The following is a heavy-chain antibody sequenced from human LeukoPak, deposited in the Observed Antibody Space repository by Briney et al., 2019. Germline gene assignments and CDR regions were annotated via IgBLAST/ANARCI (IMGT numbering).Heavy chain of an antibody. V-gene: IGHV1-2*02. Sequence: ASVRLSSAASVYTFTVYYMHWVRQAPGQGGECVGWINPNRDGTNYTQKFRGRVTITRDTSISTAYMELSRLRSDDTDVYYCASTSTYYYDRSGYSGAFDIWGQGTMVTVSS. CDR3: ASTSTYYYDRSGYSGAFDI. D-gene: IGHD3-22*01. CDR1: VYTFTVYY. CDR2: INPNRDGT. J-gene: IGHJ3*02.